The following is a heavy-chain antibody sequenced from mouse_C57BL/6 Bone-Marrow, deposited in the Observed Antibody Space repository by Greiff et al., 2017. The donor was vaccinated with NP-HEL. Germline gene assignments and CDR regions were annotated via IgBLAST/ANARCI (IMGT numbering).Heavy chain of an antibody. CDR3: ARHNWAWFAY. D-gene: IGHD4-1*01. V-gene: IGHV5-12*01. Sequence: DVKLVESGGGLVQPGGSLKLSCAASGFTFSDYYMYWVRQTPEKRLEWVAYISNGGGSTYYPDTVKGRFTISRDNATNTLYLQMSRLKSEDTAMYYCARHNWAWFAYWGQGTLVTVSA. CDR1: GFTFSDYY. CDR2: ISNGGGST. J-gene: IGHJ3*01.